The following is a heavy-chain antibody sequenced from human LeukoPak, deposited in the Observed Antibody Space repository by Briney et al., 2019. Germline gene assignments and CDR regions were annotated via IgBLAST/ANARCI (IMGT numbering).Heavy chain of an antibody. D-gene: IGHD6-13*01. CDR2: ISGSSAAI. J-gene: IGHJ6*03. CDR3: ARDPSRGYNYYSYMDV. Sequence: PGGSLRLSCAASGFSFSNYAMNWVRHAPGKGLGWVSYISGSSAAIYYADSVEGRFTISRDKAKNSLYHQKNSLRAEDTAVYYCARDPSRGYNYYSYMDVWGKGTTVTVSS. V-gene: IGHV3-48*01. CDR1: GFSFSNYA.